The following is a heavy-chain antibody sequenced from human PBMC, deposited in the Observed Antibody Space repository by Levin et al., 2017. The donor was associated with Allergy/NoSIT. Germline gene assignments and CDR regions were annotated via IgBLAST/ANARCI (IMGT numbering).Heavy chain of an antibody. V-gene: IGHV3-74*01. CDR2: LNTDGSVT. CDR1: GFPFSTSW. CDR3: ARGTYYGMDV. Sequence: LSLTCAASGFPFSTSWMHWVRQVPGKGLVWVSRLNTDGSVTSYADSVKGRFTISRDNAKNTLYLQMNILRGEDTAVYYCARGTYYGMDVWGQGNTVTVSS. J-gene: IGHJ6*02.